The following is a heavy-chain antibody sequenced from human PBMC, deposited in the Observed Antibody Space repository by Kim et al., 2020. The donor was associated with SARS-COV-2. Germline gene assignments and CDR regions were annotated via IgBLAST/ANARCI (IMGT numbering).Heavy chain of an antibody. Sequence: SETLSLTCTVSGGSISTSSYYWGWIRPPPGKGLEWIGSIYYTGSIYYNPSLKSRVTISVDTSKNQFYLKLSSVTAADTAVYYCARTYYYGSGTYYYYGMDVWGQGTTVTVSS. V-gene: IGHV4-39*01. CDR1: GGSISTSSYY. CDR3: ARTYYYGSGTYYYYGMDV. J-gene: IGHJ6*02. CDR2: IYYTGSI. D-gene: IGHD3-10*01.